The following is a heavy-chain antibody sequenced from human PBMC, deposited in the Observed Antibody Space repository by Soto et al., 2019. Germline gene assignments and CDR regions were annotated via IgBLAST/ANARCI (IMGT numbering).Heavy chain of an antibody. J-gene: IGHJ5*02. CDR1: GGTFSTYP. V-gene: IGHV1-69*01. CDR3: ARGASHSTGWYIWFDP. CDR2: IIPKFGTT. Sequence: QVQLVQSGAEVKKPGSSVKVSCKASGGTFSTYPFNWVRQAPGQGLEYMGGIIPKFGTTNYAQKFRGTVTITADESTSTAYMELNNLRSDDTAVYYCARGASHSTGWYIWFDPWGQGTLVTVSS. D-gene: IGHD6-19*01.